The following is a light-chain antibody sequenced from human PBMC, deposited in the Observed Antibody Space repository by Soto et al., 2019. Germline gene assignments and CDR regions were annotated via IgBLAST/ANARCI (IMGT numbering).Light chain of an antibody. CDR3: QQYGNSRAT. J-gene: IGKJ1*01. V-gene: IGKV3-20*01. CDR1: QSVSSSY. Sequence: EIVLTQSPGTLCLSPGERATLSCRASQSVSSSYSAWYQQKSGQAPRLLIYGASSRATGISDRFSGSGSGTDFTLTISRLEPEDFAVYYCQQYGNSRATFGQGTKVEIK. CDR2: GAS.